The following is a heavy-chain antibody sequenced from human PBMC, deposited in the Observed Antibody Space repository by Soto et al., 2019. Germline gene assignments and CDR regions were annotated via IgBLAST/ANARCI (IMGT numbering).Heavy chain of an antibody. CDR3: ASGTYPIYYYYMDV. Sequence: QLQLQESGPGLVKPSETLSLTCTVSGGSISSSSYYWGWIRQPPGKGLEWIGSIYYCGSTYYNPSLKSRVTMSVDTSKNQFSLKLSSVTAADTAVYYCASGTYPIYYYYMDVWGKGTTVTVSS. J-gene: IGHJ6*03. CDR1: GGSISSSSYY. CDR2: IYYCGST. V-gene: IGHV4-39*01.